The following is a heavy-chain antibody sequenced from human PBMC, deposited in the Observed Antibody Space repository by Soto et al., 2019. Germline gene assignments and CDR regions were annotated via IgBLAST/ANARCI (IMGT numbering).Heavy chain of an antibody. D-gene: IGHD2-8*01. Sequence: GESLKISCKGSGYSFTKYWIGWVRQMPGKGLEWMAIIYPGDSDTRYSPSFQGQVTISADKSISTAYLQWSSLKTSDTAMYYCARCPPSYCTSGRFDPWGQGTLVTVSS. CDR3: ARCPPSYCTSGRFDP. CDR1: GYSFTKYW. J-gene: IGHJ5*02. V-gene: IGHV5-51*01. CDR2: IYPGDSDT.